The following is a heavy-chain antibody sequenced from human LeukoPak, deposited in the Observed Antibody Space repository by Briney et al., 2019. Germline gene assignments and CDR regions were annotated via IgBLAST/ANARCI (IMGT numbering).Heavy chain of an antibody. J-gene: IGHJ4*02. Sequence: SGTLSPTCAVSGGSISSSNWWSWVRQPPGKGLEWIGEIYHSGSTNYNPSLKSRVTISVDKSKNQFSLKLSSVTAADTAVYYCARSPWGSSTAMYYFDYWGQGTLVTVSS. CDR1: GGSISSSNW. CDR3: ARSPWGSSTAMYYFDY. D-gene: IGHD3-16*01. CDR2: IYHSGST. V-gene: IGHV4-4*02.